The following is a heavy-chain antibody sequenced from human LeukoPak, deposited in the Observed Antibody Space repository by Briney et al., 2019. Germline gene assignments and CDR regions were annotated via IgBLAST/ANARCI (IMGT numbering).Heavy chain of an antibody. CDR3: ARVRLSSRGYSDDAFDI. V-gene: IGHV4-4*07. D-gene: IGHD3-22*01. Sequence: SQTLPLTCTVSGGSISSYYWSWIRKPAGNGLQWIGRIYSSGSTNYNPSLKSRVTMSVDTSKNQFSLKLSSVTATDTAVYYCARVRLSSRGYSDDAFDIWGRGTMVTVSS. CDR1: GGSISSYY. J-gene: IGHJ3*02. CDR2: IYSSGST.